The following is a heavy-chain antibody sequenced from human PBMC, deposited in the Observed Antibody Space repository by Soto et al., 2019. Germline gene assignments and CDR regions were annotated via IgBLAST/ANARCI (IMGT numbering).Heavy chain of an antibody. J-gene: IGHJ4*02. CDR1: GYTFTNNA. V-gene: IGHV1-3*01. CDR3: ARDQGLCSGGNCWGYFDY. Sequence: QVQLVQSGAEVKKPGASVKVSCKASGYTFTNNAIQWVRQATGQRLEWMGWINAANGNTKYSQKFQGRVNITRDTPASTAYMELSSLRSEDTAVYYCARDQGLCSGGNCWGYFDYWGQGTLVTVSS. D-gene: IGHD2-15*01. CDR2: INAANGNT.